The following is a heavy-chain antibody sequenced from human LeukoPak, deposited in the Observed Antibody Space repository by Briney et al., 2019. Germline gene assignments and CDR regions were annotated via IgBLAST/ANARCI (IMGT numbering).Heavy chain of an antibody. J-gene: IGHJ4*02. Sequence: GGSLRLSCAASGFTFSSYEMNWVRQAPGKGLEWVSVIYSGGSTYYADSVKGRFTISRDNSKSTLYIQMNSLRAEDTAVYYCARAKPKNMVRGLIMRRESRYYFDYWGQGTLVTVSS. CDR1: GFTFSSYE. V-gene: IGHV3-53*01. D-gene: IGHD3-10*01. CDR3: ARAKPKNMVRGLIMRRESRYYFDY. CDR2: IYSGGST.